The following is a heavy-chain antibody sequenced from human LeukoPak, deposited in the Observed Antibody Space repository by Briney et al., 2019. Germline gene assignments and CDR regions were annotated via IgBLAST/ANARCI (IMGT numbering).Heavy chain of an antibody. CDR3: ARVSQGASSGYYSRTFDY. CDR1: GFTFSSYA. CDR2: ISGSGGST. D-gene: IGHD3-22*01. V-gene: IGHV3-23*01. Sequence: PGGSLRLSCAASGFTFSSYAMSWVRQAPGKGLEWVSAISGSGGSTYYADSVKGRFTISRDNSKNTLYLQMNSLRAEDTAVYYCARVSQGASSGYYSRTFDYWGQGTLVTVSS. J-gene: IGHJ4*02.